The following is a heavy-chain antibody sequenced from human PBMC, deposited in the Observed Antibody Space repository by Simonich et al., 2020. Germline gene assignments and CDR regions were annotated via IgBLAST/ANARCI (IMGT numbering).Heavy chain of an antibody. Sequence: QVQLQQWGAGLLKPSETLSLTCAVYGGSFSGSYWSWIRQPPGKGLEWLGEINHSGSTSYNPSLKSRVTISVDTSKNQFSLKLSSVTAADTAVYYCARCGVVNYDILTGYHNWFDPWGQGTLVTVSS. CDR2: INHSGST. CDR3: ARCGVVNYDILTGYHNWFDP. CDR1: GGSFSGSY. V-gene: IGHV4-34*01. J-gene: IGHJ5*02. D-gene: IGHD3-9*01.